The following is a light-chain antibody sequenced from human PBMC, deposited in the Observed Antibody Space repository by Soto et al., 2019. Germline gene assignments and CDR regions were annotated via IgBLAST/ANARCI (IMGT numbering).Light chain of an antibody. CDR1: QSINTW. V-gene: IGKV1-5*03. J-gene: IGKJ1*01. Sequence: DIQMTQSPSTLSASVGDRVTITCRASQSINTWLAWYQLKPGRAPKLLIYKASTLESGVPSRFSGSGSGTKFTLTISSLQPDDFATYYCQQYQTYSQFGQGTKVDIK. CDR3: QQYQTYSQ. CDR2: KAS.